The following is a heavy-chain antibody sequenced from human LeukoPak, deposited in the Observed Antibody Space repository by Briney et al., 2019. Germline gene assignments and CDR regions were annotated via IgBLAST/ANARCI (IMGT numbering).Heavy chain of an antibody. CDR1: GGSISSTSYC. V-gene: IGHV4-61*01. Sequence: SETLSLTCTVSGGSISSTSYCWSWIRQPPGKGLEWIGYIYYSGSTNYNPSLKSRVTISVDTSKNQFSLKLSSVTAADTAVYYCARGGQGELPPLDFDYWGQGTLVTVSS. CDR2: IYYSGST. CDR3: ARGGQGELPPLDFDY. J-gene: IGHJ4*02. D-gene: IGHD1-26*01.